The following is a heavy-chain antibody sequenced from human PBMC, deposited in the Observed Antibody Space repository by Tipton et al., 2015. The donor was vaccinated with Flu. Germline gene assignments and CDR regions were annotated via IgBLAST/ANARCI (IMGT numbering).Heavy chain of an antibody. CDR1: GFTFSSYS. Sequence: PLRLSCAASGFTFSSYSMNWVRQAPGKGLEWVSSISRDNAKNSLYLQMNSLRAEDTAVYYCARHWGTWYYFDYWGQGTLVTVSS. V-gene: IGHV3-21*01. CDR3: ARHWGTWYYFDY. J-gene: IGHJ4*02. D-gene: IGHD7-27*01.